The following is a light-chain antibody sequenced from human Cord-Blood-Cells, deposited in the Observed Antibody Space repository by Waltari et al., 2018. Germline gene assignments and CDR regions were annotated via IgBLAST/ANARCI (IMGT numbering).Light chain of an antibody. CDR2: DAS. CDR3: QQYDNLPMYS. J-gene: IGKJ2*03. Sequence: DIQMTQSQSSLSASVGDRVTITCQASQDISNYLNWYQQKPGKAPKLLIYDASNLETGVPSRFSGSGSGTDFTFTINSLQPEDIATYYCQQYDNLPMYSFGQGTKLEIK. CDR1: QDISNY. V-gene: IGKV1-33*01.